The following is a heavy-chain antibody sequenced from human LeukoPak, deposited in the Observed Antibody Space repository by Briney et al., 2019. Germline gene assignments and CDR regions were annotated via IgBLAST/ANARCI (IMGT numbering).Heavy chain of an antibody. CDR1: GFTFSSYT. J-gene: IGHJ4*02. Sequence: GGSLRLSCAASGFTFSSYTMSWVRQAPGKGLEWVSAISGSGGSTYYADSVKGRFTISRDNSKNTLYLQMNSLRAEDTAVYYCAKDGWFGELPYFDYWGQGTLVTVSS. D-gene: IGHD3-10*01. V-gene: IGHV3-23*01. CDR2: ISGSGGST. CDR3: AKDGWFGELPYFDY.